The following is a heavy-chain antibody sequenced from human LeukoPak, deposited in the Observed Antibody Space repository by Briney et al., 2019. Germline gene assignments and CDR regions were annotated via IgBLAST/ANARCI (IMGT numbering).Heavy chain of an antibody. CDR3: ARESGMAGLRDYYGMDV. J-gene: IGHJ6*02. CDR1: GFTFSSYE. CDR2: ISSSGSTI. V-gene: IGHV3-48*03. Sequence: GGSLRLSCAASGFTFSSYEMNWVRQAPGKGLEWVSYISSSGSTIYYADSVKGRFTISRDNAKNSLYLQMNSLRAEGTAVYYCARESGMAGLRDYYGMDVWGQGTTVTVSS. D-gene: IGHD1-26*01.